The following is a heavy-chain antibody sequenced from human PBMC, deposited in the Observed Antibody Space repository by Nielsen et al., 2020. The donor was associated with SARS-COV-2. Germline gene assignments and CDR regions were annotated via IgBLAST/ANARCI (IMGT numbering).Heavy chain of an antibody. J-gene: IGHJ5*02. CDR2: ISAYNGNT. D-gene: IGHD6-13*01. V-gene: IGHV1-18*01. Sequence: ASVKVSCKASGYTFTSYGISWVRQAPGQGLEWMGWISAYNGNTNYAQKLQGRVTMTTDTSTSTAYMELRSLRSDDTAVYYCARNPYSSSWHGWFYPWGQGTLVTVSS. CDR3: ARNPYSSSWHGWFYP. CDR1: GYTFTSYG.